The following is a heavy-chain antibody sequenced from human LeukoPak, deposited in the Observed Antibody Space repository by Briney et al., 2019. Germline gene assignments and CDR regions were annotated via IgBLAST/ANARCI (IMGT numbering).Heavy chain of an antibody. CDR2: ISGSGGST. J-gene: IGHJ3*02. V-gene: IGHV3-23*01. D-gene: IGHD2-15*01. CDR3: AKVLLPDVGPPTLGYCSGGSCYSSAFDI. CDR1: GFTFSSYA. Sequence: PGGSLRLSCAASGFTFSSYAMSWVRQAPGKGLEWVSAISGSGGSTYYADSVKGRFTISRDNSKNTLYLQMNRLRAEDTAVYYCAKVLLPDVGPPTLGYCSGGSCYSSAFDIWGQGTMVTVSS.